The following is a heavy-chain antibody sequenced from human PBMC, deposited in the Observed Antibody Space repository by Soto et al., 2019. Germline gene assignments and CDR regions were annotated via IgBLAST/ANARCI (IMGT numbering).Heavy chain of an antibody. CDR2: INPNSGGT. CDR1: GYTFTGYY. CDR3: ARGSYYDSSGYYYNY. Sequence: ASVKVSCKASGYTFTGYYMHWVRQAPGQGLEWMGWINPNSGGTNYAQKFQGWVTMTRDTSISTAYMELSRLRSDDTAVYYCARGSYYDSSGYYYNYWGQGTLVTVSS. D-gene: IGHD3-22*01. J-gene: IGHJ4*02. V-gene: IGHV1-2*04.